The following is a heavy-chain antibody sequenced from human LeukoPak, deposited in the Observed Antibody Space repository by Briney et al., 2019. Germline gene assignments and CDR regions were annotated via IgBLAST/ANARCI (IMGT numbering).Heavy chain of an antibody. CDR3: ARFGLDYDMGV. D-gene: IGHD3-16*01. CDR2: IHYSGSA. V-gene: IGHV4-59*01. Sequence: SETLSLTCTVSGGSIGGYYWTWVRQPPGTGLEWIGQIHYSGSADYNPSLKSRITISVDTSKNQMSLKLTSVTAADTAIYYCARFGLDYDMGVWGQGTTVTVSS. CDR1: GGSIGGYY. J-gene: IGHJ6*02.